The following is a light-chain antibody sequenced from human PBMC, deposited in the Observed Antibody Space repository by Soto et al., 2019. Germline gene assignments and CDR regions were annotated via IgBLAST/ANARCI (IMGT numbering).Light chain of an antibody. J-gene: IGKJ4*01. V-gene: IGKV3-15*01. Sequence: EIVMTQSPATLSVSPGERATLSFRASQSVNINLAWYQQKPGQAPRLLIYGTSTRATGVPARFSGSGSGTEFTLTISNLQSEDFAVYYCQQYNDWPPLTFGGGTKVDIK. CDR2: GTS. CDR1: QSVNIN. CDR3: QQYNDWPPLT.